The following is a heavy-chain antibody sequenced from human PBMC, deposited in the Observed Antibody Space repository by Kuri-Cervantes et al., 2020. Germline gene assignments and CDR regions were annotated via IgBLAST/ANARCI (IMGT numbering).Heavy chain of an antibody. D-gene: IGHD2-2*01. J-gene: IGHJ4*02. CDR1: GFTFSDYY. CDR2: ISSSGSTI. CDR3: AKDRYCSSTSCFDY. Sequence: SCAASGFTFSDYYMSWIRQAPGKGLEWVSYISSSGSTIYYADSVKGRFTISRDNSKNTLYLQMNSLRAEDTAVYYCAKDRYCSSTSCFDYWGQGTLVTVSS. V-gene: IGHV3-11*04.